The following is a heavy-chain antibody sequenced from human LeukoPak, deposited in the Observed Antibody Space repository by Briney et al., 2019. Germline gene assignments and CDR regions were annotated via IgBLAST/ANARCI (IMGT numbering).Heavy chain of an antibody. J-gene: IGHJ4*02. CDR2: ITSSSSYI. CDR1: GFTFSSYS. CDR3: VRLYDDYTNGHFDS. D-gene: IGHD4-11*01. Sequence: GGSLRLSCAASGFTFSSYSMNWVRQAPGNGLEWVSSITSSSSYIYYADSVKGRFTISRHNAKNSLYLQLNSLRAEDTAVYYCVRLYDDYTNGHFDSWGQGTLVTVSS. V-gene: IGHV3-21*01.